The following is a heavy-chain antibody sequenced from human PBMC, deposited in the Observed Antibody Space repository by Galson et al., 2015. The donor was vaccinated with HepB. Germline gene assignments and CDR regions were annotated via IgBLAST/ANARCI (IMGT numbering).Heavy chain of an antibody. D-gene: IGHD3-22*01. J-gene: IGHJ4*02. Sequence: SLRLSCAASGFTFSSSEMNWVRQAPGKGLEWVSYIGSSGNTKYYADSVKGRFTISRDNAKKSLYLQMNSLRAEDTAVYYCARLTYYYDSSGSWADYWGQGTLVTVSS. CDR2: IGSSGNTK. V-gene: IGHV3-48*03. CDR3: ARLTYYYDSSGSWADY. CDR1: GFTFSSSE.